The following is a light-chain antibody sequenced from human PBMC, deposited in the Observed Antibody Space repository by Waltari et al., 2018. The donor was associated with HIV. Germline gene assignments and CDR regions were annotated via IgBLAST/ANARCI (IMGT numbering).Light chain of an antibody. CDR1: NIGSKS. J-gene: IGLJ3*02. V-gene: IGLV3-21*04. CDR3: QVWDTTTDQWV. Sequence: SYVLTQPPSVSVDPGETARITCGGTNIGSKSVQWYQQKPGQAPVLVIYDDNDRPSGSPVRFSGSSSGNTATLTISRVEAGDEADYYCQVWDTTTDQWVFGGGTELAVL. CDR2: DDN.